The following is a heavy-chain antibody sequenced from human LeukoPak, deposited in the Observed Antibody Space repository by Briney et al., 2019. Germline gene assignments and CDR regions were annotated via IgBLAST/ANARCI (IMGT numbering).Heavy chain of an antibody. J-gene: IGHJ4*02. CDR3: ARGGGYYGPFYFDY. CDR1: GGSINSDSYY. V-gene: IGHV4-61*02. D-gene: IGHD3-10*01. CDR2: IYTSGST. Sequence: SQTLSLTCTVSGGSINSDSYYWSWIRQPAGKGLEWIGRIYTSGSTNYNPSLKSRVTISVDTSKNQFSLKLSSVTAADTAVYYCARGGGYYGPFYFDYWGQGTLVTVSS.